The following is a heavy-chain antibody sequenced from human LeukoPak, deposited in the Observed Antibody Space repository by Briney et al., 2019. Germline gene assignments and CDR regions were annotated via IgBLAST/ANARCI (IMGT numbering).Heavy chain of an antibody. CDR3: ARGAGPFDY. CDR2: INHSGST. Sequence: TSETLSLTCAVYGGSFSGYYWSWIRQPPGKGLEWIGEINHSGSTNYNPSLKSRVTISVDMSKNQFSLKLSSVTAADTAVYYCARGAGPFDYWGQGTLVTVSS. V-gene: IGHV4-34*01. D-gene: IGHD6-19*01. CDR1: GGSFSGYY. J-gene: IGHJ4*02.